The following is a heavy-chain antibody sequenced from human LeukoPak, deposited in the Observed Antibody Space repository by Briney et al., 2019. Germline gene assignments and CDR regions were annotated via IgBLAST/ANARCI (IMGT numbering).Heavy chain of an antibody. Sequence: GGSLRLSCAASVFTFSSYSMNWVRQAPGKGLEGVSYISSSSSTTYYADSVKGRFTISRDNAKISLYLQMNSLRAEDTAVYYCARYLGPRPHLDYWGQGTLVSVSS. V-gene: IGHV3-48*01. CDR3: ARYLGPRPHLDY. J-gene: IGHJ4*02. D-gene: IGHD1-26*01. CDR2: ISSSSSTT. CDR1: VFTFSSYS.